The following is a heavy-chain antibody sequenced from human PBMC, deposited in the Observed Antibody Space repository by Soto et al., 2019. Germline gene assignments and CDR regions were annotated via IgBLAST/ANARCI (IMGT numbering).Heavy chain of an antibody. V-gene: IGHV4-34*01. D-gene: IGHD2-21*01. Sequence: PSETLSLTCAVYGGSFSGYYWSWIRQPPGKGLEWIGEINHSGSTNYNPSLKSRVTISVDTSKNQFSLKLSSVTAADTAVYYCARVRVCGFYYFDYWGQGTLVTVLL. CDR2: INHSGST. CDR3: ARVRVCGFYYFDY. J-gene: IGHJ4*02. CDR1: GGSFSGYY.